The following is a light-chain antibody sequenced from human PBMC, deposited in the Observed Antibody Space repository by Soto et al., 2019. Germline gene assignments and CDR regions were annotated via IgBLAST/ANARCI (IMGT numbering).Light chain of an antibody. J-gene: IGKJ1*01. CDR2: KAS. CDR3: QQFNNYPWT. CDR1: QSISSW. Sequence: DLQMTQSPSTLSASVGDRGTITCRASQSISSWLAWYQQKPGKAPKLLIYKASSLESGVPSRFSGSGSGTEFTLTISSLQPDDFATYYCQQFNNYPWTFGQGTKVDIK. V-gene: IGKV1-5*03.